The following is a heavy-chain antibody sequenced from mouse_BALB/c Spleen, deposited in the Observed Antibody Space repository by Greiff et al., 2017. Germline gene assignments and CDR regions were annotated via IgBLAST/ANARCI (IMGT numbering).Heavy chain of an antibody. D-gene: IGHD3-3*01. CDR2: INPYNGAT. V-gene: IGHV1-31*01. CDR3: ARSGTRYYAMDY. Sequence: VQLKESGPELVKPGASVKISCKASGYSFTGYYMHWVKQSHVKSLEWIGRINPYNGATSYNQNFKDKASLTVDKSSSTAYMELHSLTSEDSAVYYCARSGTRYYAMDYWGQGTSVTVSS. J-gene: IGHJ4*01. CDR1: GYSFTGYY.